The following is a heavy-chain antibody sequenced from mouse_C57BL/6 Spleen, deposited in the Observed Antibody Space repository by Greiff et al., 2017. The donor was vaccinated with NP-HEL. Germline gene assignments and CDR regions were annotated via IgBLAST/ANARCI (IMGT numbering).Heavy chain of an antibody. CDR1: GYTFTSYW. CDR2: IYPGNSDT. CDR3: TLITTVVAPEWYFDV. J-gene: IGHJ1*03. D-gene: IGHD1-1*01. V-gene: IGHV1-5*01. Sequence: VQLKQSGTVLARPGASVKMSCKTSGYTFTSYWMHWVKQRPGQGLEWIGAIYPGNSDTSYNQKFKGKAKLTAVTSASTAYMELSSLTNEDSAVYYCTLITTVVAPEWYFDVWGTGTTVTVSS.